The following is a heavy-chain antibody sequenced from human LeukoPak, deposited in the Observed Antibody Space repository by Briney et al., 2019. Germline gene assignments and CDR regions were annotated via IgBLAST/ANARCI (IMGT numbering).Heavy chain of an antibody. V-gene: IGHV4-59*01. J-gene: IGHJ3*02. CDR1: GGSISSYY. CDR3: ARTISSSYAFDI. CDR2: IYYSGST. Sequence: SETLSLTCTVSGGSISSYYWSWIRQPPGKGLEWIGYIYYSGSTNYNPSLKSRVTISVDTSKNQFSLKLSSVTAADTAVYYCARTISSSYAFDIWGQGTMVTVSS. D-gene: IGHD6-6*01.